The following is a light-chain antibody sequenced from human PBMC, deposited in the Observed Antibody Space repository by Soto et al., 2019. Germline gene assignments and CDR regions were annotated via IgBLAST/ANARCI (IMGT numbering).Light chain of an antibody. J-gene: IGKJ2*01. CDR3: QKSYSIPYT. CDR2: GAS. CDR1: QTISTY. V-gene: IGKV1-39*01. Sequence: DIQMTQSPSSLSASVGDRVTITCRASQTISTYLNWYQQIPGKAPKLMIYGASNLQNGVPSRFSCSGSGTDFPLTISSLQPEEFATYYGQKSYSIPYTFGQGTKLEIK.